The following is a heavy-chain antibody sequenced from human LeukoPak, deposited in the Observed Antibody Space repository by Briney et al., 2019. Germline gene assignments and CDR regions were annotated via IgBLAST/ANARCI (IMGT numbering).Heavy chain of an antibody. Sequence: ASVKVSCKASGYTFTGYYMHWVRQAPGQGLEWMGWINPNSGGTNYAQKFQGRVTMTRDTSISTAYMELSRLRSDDTAVFYCAPSTDSSGYSATVDFWGQGTLVTVSS. CDR1: GYTFTGYY. J-gene: IGHJ4*02. CDR3: APSTDSSGYSATVDF. D-gene: IGHD3-22*01. CDR2: INPNSGGT. V-gene: IGHV1-2*02.